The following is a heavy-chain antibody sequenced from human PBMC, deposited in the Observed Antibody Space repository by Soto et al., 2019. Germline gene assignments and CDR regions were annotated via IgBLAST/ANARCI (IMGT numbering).Heavy chain of an antibody. Sequence: QVQLVQSGAEVKEPGDSVRVSCEASGYTFTAYYIHWVRQGPGQGLEWMGWINPKFGDTTYAQDFQGRVSMTRDMSISTVYMELSRLTSDDMAIYYCARNMDYYYGRGSGNGHGVWGQGTTVTVFS. CDR1: GYTFTAYY. D-gene: IGHD3-10*02. J-gene: IGHJ6*02. CDR2: INPKFGDT. CDR3: ARNMDYYYGRGSGNGHGV. V-gene: IGHV1-2*02.